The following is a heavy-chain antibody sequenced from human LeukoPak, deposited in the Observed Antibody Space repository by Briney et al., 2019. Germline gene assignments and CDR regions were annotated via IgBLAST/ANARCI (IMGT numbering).Heavy chain of an antibody. V-gene: IGHV4-59*01. CDR2: IYYSGST. CDR1: GGSLSSYY. CDR3: ARVYCGGDCYLAGAFDI. J-gene: IGHJ3*02. D-gene: IGHD2-21*02. Sequence: TSETLSLTCTVSGGSLSSYYWSWVRQPPGKGLGWVGYIYYSGSTNYNPSLKSRVTISVDTSKNQFSLKLSSVTAADTAVYYCARVYCGGDCYLAGAFDIWGHGTMVTVSS.